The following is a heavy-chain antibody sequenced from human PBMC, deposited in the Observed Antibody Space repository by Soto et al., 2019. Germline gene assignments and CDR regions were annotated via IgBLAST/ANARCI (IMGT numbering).Heavy chain of an antibody. CDR3: ARPYGDPDY. CDR1: GGSISSYY. Sequence: PSETLSLTCTVSGGSISSYYWSWIRQPPGKGLEWIGYIYYSGSTNYNPSLKSRVTISVDTSKNQFSLKLSSVTAADTAVYYCARPYGDPDYWGQGTLVTVSS. J-gene: IGHJ4*02. CDR2: IYYSGST. V-gene: IGHV4-59*08. D-gene: IGHD4-17*01.